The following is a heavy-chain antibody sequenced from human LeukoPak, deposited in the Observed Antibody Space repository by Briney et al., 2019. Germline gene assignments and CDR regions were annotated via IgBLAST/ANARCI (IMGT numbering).Heavy chain of an antibody. CDR3: ARVKRLLPNDAFDM. V-gene: IGHV3-66*01. CDR2: IYSDGKR. D-gene: IGHD3-22*01. CDR1: GFTVSRNY. Sequence: GGSLRLSCAASGFTVSRNYMNWVRQAPGKGLEWVSIIYSDGKRYYTDSVKGRFTISRDNSKNTVHLQMNSLRADNTAVYYCARVKRLLPNDAFDMWGQGKMVTVSS. J-gene: IGHJ3*02.